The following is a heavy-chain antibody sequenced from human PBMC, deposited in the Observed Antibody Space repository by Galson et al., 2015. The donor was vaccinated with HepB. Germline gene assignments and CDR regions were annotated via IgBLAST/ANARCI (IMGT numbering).Heavy chain of an antibody. D-gene: IGHD3-3*01. CDR1: GFSLSASGAG. CDR3: AFSHFRSGYFGPTEGGYFDF. J-gene: IGHJ4*02. Sequence: PALVKPTQTLTLTCTFSGFSLSASGAGVGWIRQAPGKALEWLALIYWNDSKGYSPSLKSRLTITKDTSKNQVVLTMANMDPVDTATYYCAFSHFRSGYFGPTEGGYFDFWGQGSLVTVSS. CDR2: IYWNDSK. V-gene: IGHV2-5*01.